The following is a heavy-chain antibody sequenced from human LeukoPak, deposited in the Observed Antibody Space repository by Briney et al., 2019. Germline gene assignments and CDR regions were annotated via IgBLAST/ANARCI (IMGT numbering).Heavy chain of an antibody. V-gene: IGHV4-38-2*02. D-gene: IGHD5-12*01. J-gene: IGHJ4*02. CDR3: ASSFGYSGYVTDY. CDR2: IYHSGST. CDR1: GYSISGGYY. Sequence: PSETLSLTCTVSGYSISGGYYWGWIRQPPGKGLEWIGSIYHSGSTYYNPSLKSRVTISVDTSKNQFSLKLSSVTAADTAVYYCASSFGYSGYVTDYWGQGTLVTVSS.